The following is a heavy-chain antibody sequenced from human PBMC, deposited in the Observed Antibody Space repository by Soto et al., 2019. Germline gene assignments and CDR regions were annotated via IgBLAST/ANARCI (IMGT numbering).Heavy chain of an antibody. CDR2: IIPIFGTA. CDR1: RGTFSSYA. Sequence: QVQLVQSGAEVKKPGSSVKVSCKASRGTFSSYAISRVRQAPGQGIEWMGGIIPIFGTANYAQKFQGRVTITADESTSTAYMELSSLRSEDTAVYYCARHVPAAGYYYGMDVWGQGTTVTVSS. J-gene: IGHJ6*02. D-gene: IGHD2-2*01. V-gene: IGHV1-69*12. CDR3: ARHVPAAGYYYGMDV.